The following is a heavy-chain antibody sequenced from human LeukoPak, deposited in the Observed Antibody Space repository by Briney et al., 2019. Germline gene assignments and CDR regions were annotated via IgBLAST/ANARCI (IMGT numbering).Heavy chain of an antibody. CDR3: ARDSTYCGGDCYPDY. J-gene: IGHJ4*02. CDR1: GYTFTSYY. Sequence: ASVKVSCKASGYTFTSYYMHWVRQAPGQGLEWMGIINPSGGSTSYAQKFQGRVTMTRDTSTSTVYMELSSLRSKDTAVYYCARDSTYCGGDCYPDYWGQGTLVTVSS. CDR2: INPSGGST. V-gene: IGHV1-46*01. D-gene: IGHD2-21*02.